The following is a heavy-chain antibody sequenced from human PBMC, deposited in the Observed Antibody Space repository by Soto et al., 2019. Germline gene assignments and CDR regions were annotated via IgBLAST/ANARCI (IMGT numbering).Heavy chain of an antibody. CDR3: AKQFISSTWYPFVH. D-gene: IGHD6-13*01. Sequence: EVQLLESGEALVQPGGSLRLSCAASGFTYNIYAMSWVRQAPGKGLEWVSGISAGVIDTYYADSVKGRFSVSTDDSKNTLYPQLTILTADVTAVNYCAKQFISSTWYPFVHWGRGTLVTVPS. V-gene: IGHV3-23*01. CDR2: ISAGVIDT. J-gene: IGHJ4*02. CDR1: GFTYNIYA.